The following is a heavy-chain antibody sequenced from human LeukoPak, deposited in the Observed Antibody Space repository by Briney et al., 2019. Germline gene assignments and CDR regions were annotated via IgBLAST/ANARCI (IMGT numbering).Heavy chain of an antibody. Sequence: SETLSLTCTVSDGSVSSYYWSLIRQPSGKGLEWIGYIYYSGSTNYNPSLKSRVTISVDTSKNQFSLKLSSVTAADTAVYYCARTTYYYDSSGYYLYYFDYWGQGTLVTVSS. V-gene: IGHV4-59*08. CDR3: ARTTYYYDSSGYYLYYFDY. CDR1: DGSVSSYY. CDR2: IYYSGST. D-gene: IGHD3-22*01. J-gene: IGHJ4*02.